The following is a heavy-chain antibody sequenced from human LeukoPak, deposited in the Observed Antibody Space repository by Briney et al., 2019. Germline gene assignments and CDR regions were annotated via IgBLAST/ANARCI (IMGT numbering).Heavy chain of an antibody. CDR2: IYHSGNT. CDR1: GGSISSGYY. V-gene: IGHV4-38-2*02. CDR3: ARVSDGSGSYYFDY. D-gene: IGHD1-26*01. J-gene: IGHJ4*02. Sequence: PSETLSLTCTVSGGSISSGYYWGWIRQPPGKGLGWIGSIYHSGNTYYNPSLRGRVTISLDTSKNQFSLKLSSVTAADTAVYYCARVSDGSGSYYFDYWGQGTLVTVSS.